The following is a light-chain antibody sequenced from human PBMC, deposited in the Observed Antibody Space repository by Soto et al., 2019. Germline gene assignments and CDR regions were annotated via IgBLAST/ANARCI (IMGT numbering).Light chain of an antibody. Sequence: EIVLTQSPGTLSLSPGERATPSCRASQSVSNNYLAWYQQKPGQAPRLLIYCASNRATGIPDRFSGSGSGTDFTLTISRLEPEDFAVYYCQQYGSSGTFGQGTKVDIK. J-gene: IGKJ1*01. CDR3: QQYGSSGT. V-gene: IGKV3-20*01. CDR1: QSVSNNY. CDR2: CAS.